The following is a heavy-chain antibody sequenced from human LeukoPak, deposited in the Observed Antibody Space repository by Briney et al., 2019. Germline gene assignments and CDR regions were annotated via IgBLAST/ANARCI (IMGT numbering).Heavy chain of an antibody. V-gene: IGHV4-59*01. Sequence: SETLSLTCTVSGGSISSYYWSWIRQPPGKGLEWIGYIYYSGSTNYNPSLKSRVTISVDTSKNQFSLKLGSVTAADTAVYYCARRVSSSSTGGRAFDIWGQGTMVTVSS. J-gene: IGHJ3*02. CDR2: IYYSGST. CDR3: ARRVSSSSTGGRAFDI. CDR1: GGSISSYY. D-gene: IGHD6-6*01.